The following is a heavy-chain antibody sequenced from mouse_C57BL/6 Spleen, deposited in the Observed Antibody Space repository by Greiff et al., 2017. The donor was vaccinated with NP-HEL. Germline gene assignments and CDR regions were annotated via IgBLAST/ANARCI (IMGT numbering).Heavy chain of an antibody. J-gene: IGHJ4*01. V-gene: IGHV1-18*01. CDR2: INPNNGGT. D-gene: IGHD3-2*02. CDR3: ARTAQATIAMDY. CDR1: GYTFTDYN. Sequence: QSGPELVKPGASVKIPCKASGYTFTDYNMDWVKQSHGKSLEWIGDINPNNGGTIYNQKFKGKATLTVDKSSSTAYMELRSLTSEDTAVYYCARTAQATIAMDYWGQGTSVTVSS.